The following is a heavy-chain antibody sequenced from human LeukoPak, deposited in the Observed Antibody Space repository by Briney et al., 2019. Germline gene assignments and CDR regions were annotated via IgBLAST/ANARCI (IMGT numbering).Heavy chain of an antibody. J-gene: IGHJ6*02. V-gene: IGHV3-30*02. CDR2: IRYDGSNK. CDR1: GFTFSSYG. CDR3: AAPTYYYYGMDV. Sequence: GGSLRLSCAASGFTFSSYGMHWVRQAPGKGLEWVAFIRYDGSNKYYADSVKGRFTISRDNAKNSLYLQMNSLRAEDTALYYCAAPTYYYYGMDVWGQGTTVTVSS.